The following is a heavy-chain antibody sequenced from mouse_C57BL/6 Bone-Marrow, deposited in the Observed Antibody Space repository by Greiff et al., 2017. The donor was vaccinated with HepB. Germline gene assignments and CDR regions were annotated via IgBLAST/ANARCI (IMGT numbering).Heavy chain of an antibody. V-gene: IGHV3-6*01. Sequence: VQLKESGPGLVKPSQSLSLTCSVTGYSITSGYYWNWIRQFPGNKLEWMGYISYDGSNNYNPSLKNRISITRDTSKNQFFLKLNSVTTEDTATYYCAEGYSYAMDYWGQGTSVTVSS. CDR1: GYSITSGYY. CDR3: AEGYSYAMDY. D-gene: IGHD2-3*01. J-gene: IGHJ4*01. CDR2: ISYDGSN.